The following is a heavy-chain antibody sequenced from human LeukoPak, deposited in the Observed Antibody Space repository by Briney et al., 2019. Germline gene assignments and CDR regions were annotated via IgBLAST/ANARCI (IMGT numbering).Heavy chain of an antibody. J-gene: IGHJ6*03. CDR2: ISPIYTSASN. Sequence: SDSLSLTCNASGGSFSSYYWNWIRQPAGQGLEWIGLISPIYTSASNDHNPSRKIRITMSVDTSKNQLSMKLSSVTAADTAVYYCAREGGYGDFRVHCYYYYMDVWGKGTTVTISS. CDR1: GGSFSSYY. D-gene: IGHD4-17*01. CDR3: AREGGYGDFRVHCYYYYMDV. V-gene: IGHV4-4*07.